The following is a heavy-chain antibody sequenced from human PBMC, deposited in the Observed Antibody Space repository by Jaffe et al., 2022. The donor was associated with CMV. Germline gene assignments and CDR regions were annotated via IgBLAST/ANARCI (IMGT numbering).Heavy chain of an antibody. V-gene: IGHV3-13*01. D-gene: IGHD5-18*01. J-gene: IGHJ6*02. Sequence: EVQLVESGGGLVQPGGSLRLSCAASGFTFSSYDMHWVRQATGKGLEWVSAIGTAGDTYYPGSVKGRFTISRENAKNSLYLQMNSLRAGDTAVYYCARGFSEANVDTAMVRANYGMDVWGQGTTVTVSS. CDR3: ARGFSEANVDTAMVRANYGMDV. CDR2: IGTAGDT. CDR1: GFTFSSYD.